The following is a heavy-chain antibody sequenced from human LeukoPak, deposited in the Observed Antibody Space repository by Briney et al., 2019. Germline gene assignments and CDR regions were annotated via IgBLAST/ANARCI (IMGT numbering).Heavy chain of an antibody. CDR1: GFTVNSNY. Sequence: HPGGSLRLSCAASGFTVNSNYMNWVRQAPGKGLGWVSVLYSDGRTYYADSVKGRFTISRDTSKNTLYLQVNSLRAEDTAVYYCARGGGYYPIDYWGQGTLVTVSS. CDR2: LYSDGRT. CDR3: ARGGGYYPIDY. J-gene: IGHJ4*02. D-gene: IGHD2-15*01. V-gene: IGHV3-53*01.